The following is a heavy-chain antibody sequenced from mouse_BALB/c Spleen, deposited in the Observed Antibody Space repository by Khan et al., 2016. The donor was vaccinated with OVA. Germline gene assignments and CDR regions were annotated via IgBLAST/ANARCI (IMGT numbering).Heavy chain of an antibody. CDR2: LGPGSGST. Sequence: DLVKPGASVKLSCKASGYTFTSYWIYWIKQRPGEGLEWIGRLGPGSGSTYYNEMFKDKATLTVDTSSSTSYIQISSLSSEDSAVYFYARSNYYGGSLYAMDYWGQGTSITVSS. J-gene: IGHJ4*01. V-gene: IGHV1S41*01. D-gene: IGHD1-1*01. CDR1: GYTFTSYW. CDR3: ARSNYYGGSLYAMDY.